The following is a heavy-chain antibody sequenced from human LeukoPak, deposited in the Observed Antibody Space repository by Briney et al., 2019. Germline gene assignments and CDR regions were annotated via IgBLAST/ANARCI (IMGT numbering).Heavy chain of an antibody. CDR2: ISRSSTTR. J-gene: IGHJ2*01. D-gene: IGHD2-2*01. Sequence: PGGSLRLSCAASGFTFSIYSMNWVRQAPGKGLEWVSYISRSSTTRYYTDSVKGRFTISRDDDTGSLYLQMSSLRADDTAVYYCARYCGSTSCSGKWYFDLWGRGTLVTVSS. CDR3: ARYCGSTSCSGKWYFDL. CDR1: GFTFSIYS. V-gene: IGHV3-48*01.